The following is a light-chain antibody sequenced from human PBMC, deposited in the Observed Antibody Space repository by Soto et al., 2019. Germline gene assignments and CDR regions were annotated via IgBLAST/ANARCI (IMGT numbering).Light chain of an antibody. V-gene: IGKV3-20*01. J-gene: IGKJ1*01. CDR2: GVS. Sequence: EIVLTPSPGTLSLSPGERATLSCRASQSVGSSYLAWYQQKPGQAPRLLIYGVSSRATGIPDRFTGSGSGTDFTLTISRLEPEDFAVYYCQQYGSSPRTFGQGTKVDI. CDR3: QQYGSSPRT. CDR1: QSVGSSY.